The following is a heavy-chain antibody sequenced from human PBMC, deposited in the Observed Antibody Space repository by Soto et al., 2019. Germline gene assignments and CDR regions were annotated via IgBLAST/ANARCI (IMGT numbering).Heavy chain of an antibody. CDR3: ARDAAVAGETDRFDS. J-gene: IGHJ4*02. Sequence: PSETLSLNCTVSSGSIKTDVWWSWLRRPPGKGLEWIGEIYQNGHTNYNPSLKSRVTMSVDKSKNQFSLMLTSVTAADTAMYYCARDAAVAGETDRFDSWGQGILVTVSS. CDR2: IYQNGHT. D-gene: IGHD6-19*01. V-gene: IGHV4-4*02. CDR1: SGSIKTDVW.